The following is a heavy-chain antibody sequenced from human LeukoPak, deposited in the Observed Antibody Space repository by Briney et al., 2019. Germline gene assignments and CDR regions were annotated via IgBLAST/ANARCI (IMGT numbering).Heavy chain of an antibody. CDR1: GYTFTSYD. CDR2: IIPIFGTA. Sequence: GASVKVSCKASGYTFTSYDINWVRQAPGQGLEWMGGIIPIFGTANYAQKFQGRVTITADESTSTAYMELNSLRSEDTAVYYCARGPGIAAAGTSRNLDYWGQGTLVTVSS. J-gene: IGHJ4*02. CDR3: ARGPGIAAAGTSRNLDY. V-gene: IGHV1-69*13. D-gene: IGHD6-13*01.